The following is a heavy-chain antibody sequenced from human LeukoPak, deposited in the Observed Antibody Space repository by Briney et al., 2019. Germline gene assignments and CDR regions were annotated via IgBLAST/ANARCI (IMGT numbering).Heavy chain of an antibody. D-gene: IGHD3-9*01. J-gene: IGHJ4*02. CDR1: RGSITSSSYY. V-gene: IGHV4-39*01. Sequence: SETLSLTCTVSRGSITSSSYYWGWIRQPPGKGLEWIGSIYFSGSTPYNPSLKSRVTISVDTSKNQFSLKLSSVTAADTAVYYCARHSGYDILTSYYPMFYYFDYWGQGTLVTVSS. CDR3: ARHSGYDILTSYYPMFYYFDY. CDR2: IYFSGST.